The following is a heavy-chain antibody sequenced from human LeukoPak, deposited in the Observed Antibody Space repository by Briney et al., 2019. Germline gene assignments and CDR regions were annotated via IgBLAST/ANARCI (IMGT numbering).Heavy chain of an antibody. J-gene: IGHJ6*02. V-gene: IGHV1-2*02. CDR2: INPYSGGT. Sequence: RGSVKVSCKTSGYTFTGYHMHWVRQAPGQGLEWMGWINPYSGGTNFAQKFQGRVTMTRDTSITTAYMELSRLRSDDTAVYYCARVVYCGGDCYSKYFYGMDVWGQGTTVTVSS. D-gene: IGHD2-21*02. CDR1: GYTFTGYH. CDR3: ARVVYCGGDCYSKYFYGMDV.